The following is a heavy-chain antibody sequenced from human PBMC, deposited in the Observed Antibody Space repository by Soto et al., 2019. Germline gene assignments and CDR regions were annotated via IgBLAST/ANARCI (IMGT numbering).Heavy chain of an antibody. V-gene: IGHV4-31*03. D-gene: IGHD3-22*01. CDR3: ARERGYYDSSGYYPQLDYYYGMDV. CDR2: IYYSGST. Sequence: PSETLSLTCTVSGGSISSGGYYWSWIRRHPGKGLEWIGYIYYSGSTYYNPSLKSRVTISVDTSKNQFSLKLSSVTAADTAVYYCARERGYYDSSGYYPQLDYYYGMDVWGQGTTVTVSS. CDR1: GGSISSGGYY. J-gene: IGHJ6*02.